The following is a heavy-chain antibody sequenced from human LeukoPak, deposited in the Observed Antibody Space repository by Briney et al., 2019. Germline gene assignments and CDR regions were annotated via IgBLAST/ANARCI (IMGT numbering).Heavy chain of an antibody. CDR3: AKEELYYYGSGTYYTLAPFDY. CDR2: ISNSGATT. D-gene: IGHD3-10*01. J-gene: IGHJ4*02. CDR1: GYIFSSYA. V-gene: IGHV3-23*01. Sequence: PGGSLRLSCEASGYIFSSYAMSWVRQAPGKGLEWDSVISNSGATTDYADSVKGRFTISRDNSKNTLSLQMNSLRAEDTAVYYCAKEELYYYGSGTYYTLAPFDYWGQGTLVTVSS.